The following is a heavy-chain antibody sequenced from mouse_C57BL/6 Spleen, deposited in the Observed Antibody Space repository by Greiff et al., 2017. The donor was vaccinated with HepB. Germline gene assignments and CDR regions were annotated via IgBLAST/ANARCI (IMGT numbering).Heavy chain of an antibody. CDR3: TPGYYGSSYGY. V-gene: IGHV14-4*01. CDR1: GFNIKDDY. J-gene: IGHJ2*01. Sequence: VQLKESGAELVRPGASVKLSCTASGFNIKDDYMHWVKQRPEQGLEWIGWIDPENGDTEYASKFQGKATITADTSSNTANLQLSSLTSEDTAVYYCTPGYYGSSYGYWGQGTTLTVSS. CDR2: IDPENGDT. D-gene: IGHD1-1*01.